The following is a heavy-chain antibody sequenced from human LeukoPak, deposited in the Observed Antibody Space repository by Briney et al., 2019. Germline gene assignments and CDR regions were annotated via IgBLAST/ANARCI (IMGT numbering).Heavy chain of an antibody. V-gene: IGHV4-39*01. CDR1: GGSISSSSYY. J-gene: IGHJ4*02. Sequence: SETLSLTCTVSGGSISSSSYYWGWIRQPPGKGLEWIGEINHSGSTNYNPSLKSRVTISVDTSKNQFSLKLSSVTAADTAVYYCARHTQAAGNFDYWGQGTLVTVSS. CDR3: ARHTQAAGNFDY. D-gene: IGHD6-13*01. CDR2: INHSGST.